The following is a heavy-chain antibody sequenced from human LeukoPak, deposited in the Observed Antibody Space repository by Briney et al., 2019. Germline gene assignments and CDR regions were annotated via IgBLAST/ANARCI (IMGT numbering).Heavy chain of an antibody. V-gene: IGHV4-39*01. J-gene: IGHJ4*02. CDR2: IYYSGST. D-gene: IGHD3-22*01. CDR3: ARGAISSGIW. CDR1: GGSISSSSYY. Sequence: SETLSLTCTVSGGSISSSSYYWGWIRQPPGKGLEWIGSIYYSGSTYYNPSLKSRVTISVDTSKNQFSLKLSSVTAADTAVHYCARGAISSGIWWGQGTLVTVSS.